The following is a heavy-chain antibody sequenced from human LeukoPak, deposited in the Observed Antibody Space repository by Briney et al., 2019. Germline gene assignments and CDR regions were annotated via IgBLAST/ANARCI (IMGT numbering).Heavy chain of an antibody. D-gene: IGHD1-20*01. V-gene: IGHV3-23*01. Sequence: GGSLRLSCAASGFTLSTYAMHWVRQAPGKGLEWVAYISGTGFTTYYADSVKGRFTISSDSSKNTLFLQMNSLRAEDTAIYYCAKDGYNWIAFDDWGQGTLVTVSS. J-gene: IGHJ4*02. CDR2: ISGTGFTT. CDR1: GFTLSTYA. CDR3: AKDGYNWIAFDD.